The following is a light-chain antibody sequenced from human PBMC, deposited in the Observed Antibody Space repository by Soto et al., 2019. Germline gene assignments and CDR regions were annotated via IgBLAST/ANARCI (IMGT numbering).Light chain of an antibody. J-gene: IGLJ3*02. CDR2: LNSDGSH. Sequence: QSVLTQSPSASASLGASVKLTCTLSSGHISYAIAWHQQQPEKGPRYLMKLNSDGSHSKGDGIPDRFSGSSSGAARYLTSSSLQSEDEADYYCQTWGTGLWVFGGGTKLTVL. V-gene: IGLV4-69*01. CDR3: QTWGTGLWV. CDR1: SGHISYA.